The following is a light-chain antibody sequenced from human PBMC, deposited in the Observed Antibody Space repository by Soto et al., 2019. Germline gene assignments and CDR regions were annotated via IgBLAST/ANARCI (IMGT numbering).Light chain of an antibody. J-gene: IGKJ2*01. CDR3: QQYGSSSYT. CDR2: AAS. CDR1: QSISSSY. V-gene: IGKV3-20*01. Sequence: EIVLTQPPGTLSLSPGERATLSCRASQSISSSYLAWYQQKPGQAPRLLIYAASSRATGIPDRFSGSGSGTDFNLTISRLEPEDFAVYYCQQYGSSSYTFGQGTQLEIK.